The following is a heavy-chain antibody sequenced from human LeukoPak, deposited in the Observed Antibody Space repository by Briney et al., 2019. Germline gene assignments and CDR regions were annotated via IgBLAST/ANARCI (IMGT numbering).Heavy chain of an antibody. CDR3: AREISSTRYNWFDP. V-gene: IGHV3-11*01. J-gene: IGHJ5*02. CDR1: GFTFSDYY. CDR2: ISSSGSTI. Sequence: PGGSLRLSCAASGFTFSDYYMSWIRQAPGKGLEWVSYISSSGSTIYYADSVKGRFTISRDNAKNSLYLQMNSLRAEDTAVYYCAREISSTRYNWFDPWGQGTLVTVSS. D-gene: IGHD6-13*01.